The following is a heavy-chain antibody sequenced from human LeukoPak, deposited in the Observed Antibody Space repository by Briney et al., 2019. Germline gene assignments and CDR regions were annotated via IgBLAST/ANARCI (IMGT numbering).Heavy chain of an antibody. CDR1: GFTFSSYG. CDR3: AKGLRFGIVATISHY. J-gene: IGHJ4*02. D-gene: IGHD5-12*01. CDR2: ISYDGSNK. V-gene: IGHV3-30*18. Sequence: GGSLRLPCAASGFTFSSYGMHWVRQAPGKGLEWVAVISYDGSNKYYADSVKGRFTISRDNSKNTLYLQMNSLRAEDTAVYYCAKGLRFGIVATISHYWGQGTLVTVSS.